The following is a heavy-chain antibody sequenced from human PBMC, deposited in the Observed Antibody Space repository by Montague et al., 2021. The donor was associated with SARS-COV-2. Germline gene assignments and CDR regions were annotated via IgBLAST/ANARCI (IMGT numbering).Heavy chain of an antibody. J-gene: IGHJ4*02. V-gene: IGHV4-59*13. CDR2: MYYSGST. CDR1: GGSISSYY. CDR3: ARDFDY. Sequence: TLSLTCTVSGGSISSYYWSWIRQPPGKGLEWIGYMYYSGSTNYNPSLKSRVTLSVDTSKNQFSLKLSSVTAADTAAYYCARDFDYWGQGTLVTVSS.